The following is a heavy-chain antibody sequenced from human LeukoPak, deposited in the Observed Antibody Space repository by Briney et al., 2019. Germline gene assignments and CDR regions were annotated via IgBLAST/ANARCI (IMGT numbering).Heavy chain of an antibody. Sequence: GASVKVSCKASGGTFSSYAISWVRQAPGQGLEWMGGIIPIFGTANYAQKFQGRVTITTDESTSTAYMELSSLRSEDTAVYYCARNPAFLDAFDIWGQGTMVTVSS. CDR2: IIPIFGTA. D-gene: IGHD2-2*01. CDR1: GGTFSSYA. CDR3: ARNPAFLDAFDI. J-gene: IGHJ3*02. V-gene: IGHV1-69*05.